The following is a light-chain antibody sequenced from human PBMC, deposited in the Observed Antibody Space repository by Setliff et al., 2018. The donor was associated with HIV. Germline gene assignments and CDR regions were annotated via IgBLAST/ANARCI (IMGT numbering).Light chain of an antibody. Sequence: QSALTQPASVSGSPGQSITISCTGTNNDIGLYNFVSWYQQHPGKVPQLVIFDVTIRPSGVSIRFSGSKSGNTASLTISGLRTEDEGDYFCSSFTGNRKFVFGTGTKFTVL. CDR1: NNDIGLYNF. J-gene: IGLJ1*01. CDR2: DVT. V-gene: IGLV2-14*03. CDR3: SSFTGNRKFV.